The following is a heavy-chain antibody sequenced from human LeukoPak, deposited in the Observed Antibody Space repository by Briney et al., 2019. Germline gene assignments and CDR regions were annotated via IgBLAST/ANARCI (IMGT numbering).Heavy chain of an antibody. CDR1: GFTFRSFS. V-gene: IGHV3-21*01. Sequence: GGSLRLSCAASGFTFRSFSMNWVRQPPGKGLEWISSISSSSIYMNYADSLKGRFTISRDNAKNLLYLQMNTLRAKDTAVYYCARVQCSGGRCNDAFDIWGQGTMVTVSS. CDR3: ARVQCSGGRCNDAFDI. CDR2: ISSSSIYM. D-gene: IGHD2-15*01. J-gene: IGHJ3*02.